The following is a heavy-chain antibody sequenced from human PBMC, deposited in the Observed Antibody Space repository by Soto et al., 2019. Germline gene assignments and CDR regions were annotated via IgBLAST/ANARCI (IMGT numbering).Heavy chain of an antibody. CDR1: GFTFSSYS. CDR3: ADLSRYCTSSNCD. J-gene: IGHJ4*02. V-gene: IGHV3-23*01. D-gene: IGHD2-2*01. CDR2: IGTSAST. Sequence: DVRLLESGGGLVQPGGSRRLSCAASGFTFSSYSMSWVRQAPGKGLEWVSTIGTSASTYYGDSVRGRFTISRDNSRNTQYLQMNSLRAEDTAVYYCADLSRYCTSSNCDWGQGTLVTVSS.